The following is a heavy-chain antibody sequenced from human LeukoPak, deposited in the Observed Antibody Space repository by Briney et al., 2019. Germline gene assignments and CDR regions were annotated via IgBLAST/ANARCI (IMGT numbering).Heavy chain of an antibody. D-gene: IGHD6-19*01. CDR3: MTLTVASNFDY. J-gene: IGHJ4*02. V-gene: IGHV3-48*03. CDR2: ISSSGTTT. Sequence: PGGSLRLSCAASGFSFSVYEIHWVRQAPGKGLEWISDISSSGTTTYYADSVKGRFTISRDNAKNSLYLQMNSLRAEDTAVYYCMTLTVASNFDYWRQSTPVTVSS. CDR1: GFSFSVYE.